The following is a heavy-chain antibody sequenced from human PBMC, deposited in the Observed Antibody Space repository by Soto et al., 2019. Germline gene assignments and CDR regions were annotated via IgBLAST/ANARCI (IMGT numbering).Heavy chain of an antibody. CDR1: GFTFSSYA. CDR3: ARGNPDYYDLWSGYYPPMSYGVDV. CDR2: ISYDGSNK. J-gene: IGHJ6*02. Sequence: GGSLRLSCAASGFTFSSYAMHWVRQAPGKGLEWVAVISYDGSNKYYADSVKGRFTISRDNSKNTLYLQMHSLRAEDTAVYYCARGNPDYYDLWSGYYPPMSYGVDVWGQGTTVTVSS. D-gene: IGHD3-3*01. V-gene: IGHV3-30-3*01.